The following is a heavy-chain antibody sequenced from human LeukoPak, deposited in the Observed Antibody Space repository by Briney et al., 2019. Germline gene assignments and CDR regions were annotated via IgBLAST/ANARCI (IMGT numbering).Heavy chain of an antibody. CDR2: ISYDGSNK. CDR1: GFTFSSYG. Sequence: GGSLRLSCAASGFTFSSYGMHWVRQAPGKGLEWVAAISYDGSNKYYADSVKGRFTISRDNSKNTLYLQMNSLRAEDTAVYYCAKGLGYRGYDLDYWGQGTLVTVSS. V-gene: IGHV3-30*18. D-gene: IGHD5-12*01. CDR3: AKGLGYRGYDLDY. J-gene: IGHJ4*02.